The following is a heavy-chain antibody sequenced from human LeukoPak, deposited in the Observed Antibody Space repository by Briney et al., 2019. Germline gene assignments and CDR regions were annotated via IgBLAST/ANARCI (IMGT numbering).Heavy chain of an antibody. D-gene: IGHD3-22*01. CDR3: AKGSYYDSSGSFYFDY. J-gene: IGHJ4*02. CDR2: ISGSGDNT. CDR1: GFTFSNYA. V-gene: IGHV3-23*01. Sequence: PGGSLRLSCAASGFTFSNYAMSWVRQAPGKGLEWVSGISGSGDNTYYADSVKGRFTISRDNSKNTLYVQANSLGTEDTAAYYCAKGSYYDSSGSFYFDYWGQGTLVTVSS.